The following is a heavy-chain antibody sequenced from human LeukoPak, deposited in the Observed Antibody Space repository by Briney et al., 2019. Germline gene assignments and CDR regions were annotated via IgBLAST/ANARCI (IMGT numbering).Heavy chain of an antibody. Sequence: GGSLSLSCAASQFTFSDYTVNWDRRAPGTGLEWVSSISTRSDYIYYAESVKGRFTISRDNAKNSLYLQMNSLRAEDTAVYYCARYVYGVVTSFDYWGQGTLVTVSS. V-gene: IGHV3-21*01. CDR1: QFTFSDYT. D-gene: IGHD3-3*01. CDR3: ARYVYGVVTSFDY. CDR2: ISTRSDYI. J-gene: IGHJ4*02.